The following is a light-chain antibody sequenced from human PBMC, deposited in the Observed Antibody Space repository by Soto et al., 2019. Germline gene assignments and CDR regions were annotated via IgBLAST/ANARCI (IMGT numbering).Light chain of an antibody. J-gene: IGKJ5*01. CDR1: QSVSSN. Sequence: EIVMTQSPATLSVSPGERATLSCRASQSVSSNLAWYQQKPGQAPRLLIYGASTSATGIPARFSGSGSGTEFTLTNSSLQSEDFAVFYCQQYDNWPITFGQGTRLEIK. CDR3: QQYDNWPIT. CDR2: GAS. V-gene: IGKV3-15*01.